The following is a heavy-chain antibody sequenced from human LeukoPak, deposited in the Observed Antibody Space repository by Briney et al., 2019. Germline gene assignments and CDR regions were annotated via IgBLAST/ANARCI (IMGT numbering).Heavy chain of an antibody. V-gene: IGHV3-21*01. CDR1: GFIFSSYS. CDR3: AKDDEYQLLYPLFDY. J-gene: IGHJ4*02. CDR2: ISSSSSYM. D-gene: IGHD2-2*02. Sequence: GALRLSCVTSGFIFSSYSMNWVRQAPGKGLEWVSTISSSSSYMYYADSVKGRFTISRDNAKNSLYLQMNSLRAEDTAVYYCAKDDEYQLLYPLFDYWGQGTLVTVSS.